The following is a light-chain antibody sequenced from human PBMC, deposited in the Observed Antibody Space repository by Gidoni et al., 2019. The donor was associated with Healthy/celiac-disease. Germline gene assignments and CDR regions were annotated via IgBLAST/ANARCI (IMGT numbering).Light chain of an antibody. CDR1: QSISSY. CDR3: QQSYSTPHGET. V-gene: IGKV1-39*01. J-gene: IGKJ2*01. CDR2: AAS. Sequence: DIQMTQSPSSLSASVGDRVTITCRASQSISSYLNWYQQKPGKAPKLLIYAASSLQSGVPSRFSGSGSGTDFTLTISSLQPEDFATYYCQQSYSTPHGETFGQGTKLEIK.